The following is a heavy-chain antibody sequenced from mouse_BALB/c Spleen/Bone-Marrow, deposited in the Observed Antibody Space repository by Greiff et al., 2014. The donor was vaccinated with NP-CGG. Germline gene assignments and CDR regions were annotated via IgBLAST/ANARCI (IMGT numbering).Heavy chain of an antibody. CDR3: ARSYSSFYFDY. CDR2: IYPGDGDT. V-gene: IGHV1-87*01. CDR1: GYSFTSYW. Sequence: VMLVESGAELARPGASVKLSCKASGYSFTSYWIQWVKQRPGQGLEWLGTIYPGDGDTRYTQKFKGKATLTADKSSSTAYMQVSSLASEDSAVYYCARSYSSFYFDYWGQGVTLTVSS. J-gene: IGHJ2*01. D-gene: IGHD3-1*01.